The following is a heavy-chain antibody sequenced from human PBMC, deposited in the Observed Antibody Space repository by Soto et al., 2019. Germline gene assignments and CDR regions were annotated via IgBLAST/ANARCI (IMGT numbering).Heavy chain of an antibody. CDR1: GFTFSSYG. CDR3: AKQPLIAVAELDY. V-gene: IGHV3-30*18. Sequence: GGSLRLSCAASGFTFSSYGMHWVRQAPGKGLEWVAVISYDGSNKYYADSVKGRFTISRDNSKNTLYLQMNSLRAEDTAVYYCAKQPLIAVAELDYWGQGTLVTVSS. CDR2: ISYDGSNK. D-gene: IGHD6-19*01. J-gene: IGHJ4*02.